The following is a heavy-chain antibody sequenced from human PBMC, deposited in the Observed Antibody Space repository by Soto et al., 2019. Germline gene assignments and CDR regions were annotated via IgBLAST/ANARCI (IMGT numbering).Heavy chain of an antibody. CDR1: VFTFSSYA. CDR3: ARDRVVVSYYFDY. J-gene: IGHJ4*02. V-gene: IGHV3-30-3*01. CDR2: ISYDGSNK. D-gene: IGHD2-21*01. Sequence: GSLRPSCAASVFTFSSYAMHCVRQAPGKGLEWVAVISYDGSNKYYADSVKGRFTISRDNSKNTLYLQMNSLRAEDTAVYYCARDRVVVSYYFDYWGQGTLVTVSS.